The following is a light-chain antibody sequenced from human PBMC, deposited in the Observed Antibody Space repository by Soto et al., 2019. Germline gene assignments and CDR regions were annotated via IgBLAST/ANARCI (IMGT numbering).Light chain of an antibody. CDR3: QQYDSYPLT. CDR2: GAF. CDR1: HRIDSRY. J-gene: IGKJ4*01. V-gene: IGKV3-20*01. Sequence: ELVLTQSPGTLSLSPGEGATLSCRASHRIDSRYLAWYQQKPGQAPRLLISGAFSRATGIPDRFSGSGSGTDFTLTISRVEPEDFATYFCQQYDSYPLTFGGGTKVDIK.